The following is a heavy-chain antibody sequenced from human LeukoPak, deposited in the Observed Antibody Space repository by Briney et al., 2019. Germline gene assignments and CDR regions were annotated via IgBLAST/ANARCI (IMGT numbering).Heavy chain of an antibody. CDR3: ARDEKAGYY. J-gene: IGHJ4*02. V-gene: IGHV3-7*01. CDR1: GFTFNKYW. Sequence: GGSLRLSCAASGFTFNKYWMNWVRQAPGKGLEWVANIKQDGSEKYYVDSVKGRFTISRDNAKNLLFLQMDSLRAEDTAVYYCARDEKAGYYWGQGTLVTVSS. D-gene: IGHD6-19*01. CDR2: IKQDGSEK.